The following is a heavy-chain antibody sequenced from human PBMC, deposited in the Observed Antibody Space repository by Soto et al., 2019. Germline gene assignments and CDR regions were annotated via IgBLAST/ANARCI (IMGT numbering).Heavy chain of an antibody. J-gene: IGHJ4*02. CDR1: GFNFGNYG. CDR2: INRDGDKD. V-gene: IGHV3-7*03. CDR3: ARDYRGTPYSIDS. Sequence: EVLLVESGGGLVQPGRSLRLSCAASGFNFGNYGMNWVRQAPGKGLEWVATINRDGDKDSYVDSVMGRFTISRDNAKNSLHLQMNNLRAEDTAVYYCARDYRGTPYSIDSWGQGTLVTVSS. D-gene: IGHD2-15*01.